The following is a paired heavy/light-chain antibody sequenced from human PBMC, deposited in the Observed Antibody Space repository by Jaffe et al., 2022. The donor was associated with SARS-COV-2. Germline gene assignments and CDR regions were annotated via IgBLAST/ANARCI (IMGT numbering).Light chain of an antibody. CDR1: QSLLHRNGYNY. J-gene: IGKJ1*01. CDR3: MQALETPWT. Sequence: DIVMTQSPLSLPVTPGEPASISCRSSQSLLHRNGYNYLDWYLQKPGQSPQLLIYLGSNRASGVPDRFSGSGSGTDFTLKISRVEAEDVGVYYCMQALETPWTFGQGTKVEIK. V-gene: IGKV2-28*01. CDR2: LGS.
Heavy chain of an antibody. J-gene: IGHJ3*02. CDR3: ARQRSGKIAGAFDI. CDR1: GYSFSSYW. D-gene: IGHD3-10*01. Sequence: EVQLVQSGAEVKKPGESLKISCKGSGYSFSSYWIGWVRQMPGKGLEWMGIIYPGDSDAKYSPSFQGQVTISNDKSSSTAYVRWSSLKASDTAMYYCARQRSGKIAGAFDIWGQGTMVTVSS. V-gene: IGHV5-51*01. CDR2: IYPGDSDA.